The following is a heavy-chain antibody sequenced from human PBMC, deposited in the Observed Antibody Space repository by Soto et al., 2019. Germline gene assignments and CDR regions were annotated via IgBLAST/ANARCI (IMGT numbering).Heavy chain of an antibody. J-gene: IGHJ4*02. D-gene: IGHD3-10*01. CDR3: ARGATTDYYGAGSYCSFGAY. V-gene: IGHV4-31*03. Sequence: QVQLQESGPGLLKPSQTLSLTCTVSGGSISSVGYFWSWIRQHPGKGLEWIGSISYSGSTYYNPSLKSRVTISLDTSKNQFSLKLSSVTAADTAVYYCARGATTDYYGAGSYCSFGAYWGQRSLVPVSS. CDR2: ISYSGST. CDR1: GGSISSVGYF.